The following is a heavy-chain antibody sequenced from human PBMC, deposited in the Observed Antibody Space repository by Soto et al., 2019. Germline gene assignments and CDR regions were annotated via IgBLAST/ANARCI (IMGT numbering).Heavy chain of an antibody. D-gene: IGHD1-26*01. Sequence: GGSLRLSCAASGFTFSNYGMHWVRQAPGKGLEWVAIIWHDGNNKCYADSVRGRFTISRDNSKNRLYLQMNSLRAEDTAVYYCASDLVGASDSYGLDVWGQGTPVTVSS. CDR1: GFTFSNYG. V-gene: IGHV3-33*01. CDR2: IWHDGNNK. CDR3: ASDLVGASDSYGLDV. J-gene: IGHJ6*02.